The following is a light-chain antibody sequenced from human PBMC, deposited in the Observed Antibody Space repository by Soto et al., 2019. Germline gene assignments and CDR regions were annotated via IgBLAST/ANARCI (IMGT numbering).Light chain of an antibody. V-gene: IGKV2-40*01. CDR2: TVS. Sequence: DIVITQTPLFLPLNPGEPASISCRCSESLLDSHDGNTYLDWYLQKPGQSPQILIYTVSYRASGVPDRFSGSGSGTDFTLKISRVEAEDVGVYYCMQRREFPYTFGQGTKVDIK. J-gene: IGKJ2*01. CDR3: MQRREFPYT. CDR1: ESLLDSHDGNTY.